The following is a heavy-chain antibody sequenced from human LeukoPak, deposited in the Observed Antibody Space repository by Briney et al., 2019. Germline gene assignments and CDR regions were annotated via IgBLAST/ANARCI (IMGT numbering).Heavy chain of an antibody. CDR3: ARDWYYDSSGYLDY. Sequence: SVKVSCKASGGTFSSYAISWVRQAPGQGLEWMGGIIPIFGTANYAQKFQGRVTITADESTSTAYMELSSLRSEDTAVYYCARDWYYDSSGYLDYWGQGTLVTVSS. CDR2: IIPIFGTA. D-gene: IGHD3-22*01. V-gene: IGHV1-69*13. CDR1: GGTFSSYA. J-gene: IGHJ4*02.